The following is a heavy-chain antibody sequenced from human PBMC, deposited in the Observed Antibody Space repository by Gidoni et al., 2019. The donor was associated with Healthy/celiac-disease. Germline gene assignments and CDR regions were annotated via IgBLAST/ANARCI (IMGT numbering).Heavy chain of an antibody. V-gene: IGHV4-61*02. J-gene: IGHJ3*02. CDR2: IYTSGST. D-gene: IGHD2-2*01. CDR1: GGSISSGSYS. Sequence: QVQLQESGPGLVKPSQTLSLTCTVSGGSISSGSYSWSWIRQPAGKGLEWIGRIYTSGSTNYNPSLKSRVTISVDTSKNQFSLKLSSVTAADTAVYYCARGGDIVVVPASFDAFDIWGQGTMVTVSS. CDR3: ARGGDIVVVPASFDAFDI.